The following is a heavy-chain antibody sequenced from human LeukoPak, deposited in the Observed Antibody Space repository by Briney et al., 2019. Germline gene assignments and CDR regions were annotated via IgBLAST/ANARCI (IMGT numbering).Heavy chain of an antibody. D-gene: IGHD5-12*01. Sequence: PSETLSLTCTVSGGSISGGSYYWSWIRQPAGKGLEWIGHIYTSGSTNYNPSLKSRVTISVDTSENQFSLKLSSVTAADTAVYYCAREAYLVAIDYWGQGTLVTVSS. J-gene: IGHJ4*02. CDR1: GGSISGGSYY. CDR2: IYTSGST. V-gene: IGHV4-61*09. CDR3: AREAYLVAIDY.